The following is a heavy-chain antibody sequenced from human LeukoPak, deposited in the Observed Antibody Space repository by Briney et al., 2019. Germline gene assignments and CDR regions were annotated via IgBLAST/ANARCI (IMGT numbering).Heavy chain of an antibody. D-gene: IGHD4-11*01. J-gene: IGHJ3*02. Sequence: GGSLRLSCAASRFTLSSYGMHWVRQAPGKGLEWVAVIWNDGSNQYYADSVEGRFTISRDNSRDTLYLQLDSLRAEDTAVYYCARGTGHDYLDAFDIWGQGTMVTVSS. CDR3: ARGTGHDYLDAFDI. V-gene: IGHV3-33*01. CDR2: IWNDGSNQ. CDR1: RFTLSSYG.